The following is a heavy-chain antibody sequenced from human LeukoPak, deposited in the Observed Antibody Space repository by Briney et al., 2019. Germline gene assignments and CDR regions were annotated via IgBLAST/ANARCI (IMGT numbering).Heavy chain of an antibody. V-gene: IGHV4-31*03. D-gene: IGHD5-18*01. CDR3: ARDLLGTAMVHYWYFDL. CDR2: IYCNRSI. CDR1: GASISSGTYY. Sequence: SQTLSLTCTVSGASISSGTYYWSWIRQHPGKGLEWIGYIYCNRSIYYNPSLKSRVTISVDTSKNQFSLKLSSVTAADTAVYYCARDLLGTAMVHYWYFDLWGRGTLVTVSA. J-gene: IGHJ2*01.